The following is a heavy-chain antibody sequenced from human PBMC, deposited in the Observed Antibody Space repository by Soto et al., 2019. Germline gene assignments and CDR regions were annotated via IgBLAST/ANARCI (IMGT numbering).Heavy chain of an antibody. CDR2: ISSSGSTI. J-gene: IGHJ3*02. CDR1: GFTFSSYE. D-gene: IGHD3-22*01. CDR3: ASGAGYYDSSGYLTANDAFDI. Sequence: EVQLVESGGGLVQPGGSLRLSCAASGFTFSSYEMNWVRQAPGKGLEWVSYISSSGSTIYYADSVKGRFTISRDNAKNSLYLQMNSLRAEDTAVYYCASGAGYYDSSGYLTANDAFDIWGQGTMVTVSS. V-gene: IGHV3-48*03.